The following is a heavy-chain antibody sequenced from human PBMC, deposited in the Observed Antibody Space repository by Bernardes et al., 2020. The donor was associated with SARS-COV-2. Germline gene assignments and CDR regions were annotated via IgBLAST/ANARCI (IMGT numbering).Heavy chain of an antibody. CDR1: GFTFSSYG. CDR2: MDRDGTII. CDR3: IRDMYGKNDY. V-gene: IGHV3-74*01. J-gene: IGHJ4*02. Sequence: GYLRLSCAASGFTFSSYGMHWVRQAPGKGLVWVARMDRDGTIINHADSVRGRFTISRDNARNTLYLQMNSLRAEDTALYYCIRDMYGKNDYWGQGTLVTVSS. D-gene: IGHD2-8*01.